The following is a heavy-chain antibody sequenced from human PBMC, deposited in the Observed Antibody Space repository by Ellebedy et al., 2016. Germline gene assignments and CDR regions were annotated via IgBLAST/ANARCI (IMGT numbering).Heavy chain of an antibody. CDR2: ISGDGDST. Sequence: GGSLRLSCSASGFTFTTNAMHWVRQAPGKGLEYVSAISGDGDSTYYADSVKGRFTISRDNSKNTLYVRMSSLRVEDTAVYYFVTVDYSRIRVHDDAFNIWGQGTMVTVSS. V-gene: IGHV3-64*05. D-gene: IGHD6-13*01. J-gene: IGHJ3*02. CDR3: VTVDYSRIRVHDDAFNI. CDR1: GFTFTTNA.